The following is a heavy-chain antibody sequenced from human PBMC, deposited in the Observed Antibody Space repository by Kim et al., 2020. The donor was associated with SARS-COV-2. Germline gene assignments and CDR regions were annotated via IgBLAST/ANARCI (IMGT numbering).Heavy chain of an antibody. CDR2: ISGSGGST. CDR1: GFTFSSYA. J-gene: IGHJ5*02. V-gene: IGHV3-23*01. Sequence: GGSLRLSCADSGFTFSSYAMSWVRQAPGKGLEWVSAISGSGGSTYYADSVKGRFTISRDNSKNTLYLQMNSLRAEDTAVYYCAKGAQIVLMVYAISWGQGTLVTVSS. CDR3: AKGAQIVLMVYAIS. D-gene: IGHD2-8*01.